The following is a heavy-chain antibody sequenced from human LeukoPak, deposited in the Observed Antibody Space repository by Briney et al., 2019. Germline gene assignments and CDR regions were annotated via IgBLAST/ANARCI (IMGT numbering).Heavy chain of an antibody. CDR2: ISPNNGDT. CDR1: GYTFTGYY. Sequence: ASVKVSCKASGYTFTGYYMHWVRQAPGQGPEWMGWISPNNGDTRYSQKFQGRVTMTTDTSISTAYMELSGLTSDDTAVYYCAAPGYGYVLDHWGQGTLVTVSS. CDR3: AAPGYGYVLDH. D-gene: IGHD5-18*01. J-gene: IGHJ4*02. V-gene: IGHV1-2*02.